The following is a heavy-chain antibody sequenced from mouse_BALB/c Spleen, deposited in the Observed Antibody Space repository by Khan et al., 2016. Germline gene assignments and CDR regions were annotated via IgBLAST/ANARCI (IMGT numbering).Heavy chain of an antibody. CDR2: IWGDGST. J-gene: IGHJ4*01. V-gene: IGHV2-6-7*01. CDR1: GFSIIAYG. Sequence: VQLQESGPGLVAPSQSLSITCTVSGFSIIAYGVNWVRQPPGKGLEWLGMIWGDGSTDYNSALKSRLNITKDNSKSQVFLKMHSLQTDDTARYYCARDGWGYYAMDYWGQGTSVTVSS. D-gene: IGHD2-2*01. CDR3: ARDGWGYYAMDY.